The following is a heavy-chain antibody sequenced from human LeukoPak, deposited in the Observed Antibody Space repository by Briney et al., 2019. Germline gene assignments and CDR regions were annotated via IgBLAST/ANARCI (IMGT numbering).Heavy chain of an antibody. CDR2: IWSDGSNS. Sequence: GRSLRLSCAASGFTFSSYGMHWVRQAPGKGLEWVALIWSDGSNSGYADSVKGRFTISRDNSKNTVSPQMNRLTAEDTAVYYCTRENLAGRQYFDSWGQGTLVTVSS. CDR3: TRENLAGRQYFDS. CDR1: GFTFSSYG. V-gene: IGHV3-33*01. J-gene: IGHJ4*02.